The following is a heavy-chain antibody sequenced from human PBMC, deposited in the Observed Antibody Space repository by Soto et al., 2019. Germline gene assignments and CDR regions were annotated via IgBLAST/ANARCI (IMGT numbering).Heavy chain of an antibody. CDR3: AREVVGTVGMDV. J-gene: IGHJ6*02. Sequence: EVQLVESGGGLVQPGGSLRLSCAASGFAFSTHWMSWVRQAPGKGLEWVANTKHDGGGKYFPDSVRGRFTISRDNAKNSLYLQMNSLRVEDTAVYYCAREVVGTVGMDVWGQGTTVTVSS. CDR2: TKHDGGGK. V-gene: IGHV3-7*05. D-gene: IGHD6-19*01. CDR1: GFAFSTHW.